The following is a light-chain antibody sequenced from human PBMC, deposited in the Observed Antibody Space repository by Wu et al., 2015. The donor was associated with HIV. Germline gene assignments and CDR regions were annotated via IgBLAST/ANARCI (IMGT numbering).Light chain of an antibody. CDR2: AAS. CDR1: QDINTW. Sequence: DIQMTQSPSSVSASVGDRVTITCRASQDINTWLAWYQQKAGKAPKLLIYAASSLQSGVPLRFSGSGSGTDFTLTISSLQFEDFATYYCQQTYSTPHSFGQGTKLEMK. J-gene: IGKJ2*03. V-gene: IGKV1-12*01. CDR3: QQTYSTPHS.